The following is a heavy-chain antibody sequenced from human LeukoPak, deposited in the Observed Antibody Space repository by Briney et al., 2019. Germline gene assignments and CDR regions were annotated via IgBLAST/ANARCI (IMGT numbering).Heavy chain of an antibody. CDR3: ARGLYSGSYYFDY. CDR1: GGSICSYY. D-gene: IGHD1-26*01. J-gene: IGHJ4*02. V-gene: IGHV4-59*01. CDR2: IYYSGST. Sequence: SETLSLTCTVSGGSICSYYWSWIRQPPGKGLEWIGYIYYSGSTNYNPSLKSRVTISVDTSKNQFSLKLSSVTAADTAVYYCARGLYSGSYYFDYWGQGTLVTVSS.